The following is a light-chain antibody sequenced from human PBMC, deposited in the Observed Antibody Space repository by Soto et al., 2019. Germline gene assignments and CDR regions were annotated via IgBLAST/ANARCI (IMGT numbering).Light chain of an antibody. Sequence: QSALTQPPSASGSPGQSVTISCTGTSSDVGGYNYVSWYQQHPGKAPKLMIYEVSKRPSGDPYRFSGSKSGNTASLTVSGLQNEDEADYYCSSYGGSDNYVFGTGTKLTVL. CDR3: SSYGGSDNYV. V-gene: IGLV2-8*01. J-gene: IGLJ1*01. CDR1: SSDVGGYNY. CDR2: EVS.